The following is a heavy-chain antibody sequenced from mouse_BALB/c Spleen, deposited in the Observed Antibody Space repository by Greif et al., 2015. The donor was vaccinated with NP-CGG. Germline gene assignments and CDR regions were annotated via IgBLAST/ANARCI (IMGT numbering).Heavy chain of an antibody. CDR2: IWAGGST. D-gene: IGHD4-1*01. J-gene: IGHJ2*01. CDR3: ASGGGTYYFDY. V-gene: IGHV2-9*02. Sequence: VKLEESGPGLVAPSQSLSITCTVSGFSLTSYGVHWVRQPPGKGLEWLGVIWAGGSTNYNSALMSRLSISKDNSKSQVFLKVNSLQTDDTAMYYCASGGGTYYFDYWGQGTTLTVSS. CDR1: GFSLTSYG.